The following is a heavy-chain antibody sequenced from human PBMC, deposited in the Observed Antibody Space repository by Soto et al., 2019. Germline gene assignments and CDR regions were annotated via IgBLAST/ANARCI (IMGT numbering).Heavy chain of an antibody. D-gene: IGHD2-8*01. CDR3: ARGQPAQYCTNGVCYGTAGMDV. CDR2: INHSGST. CDR1: GGSFSGYY. V-gene: IGHV4-34*01. Sequence: SETLSLTCAVYGGSFSGYYWSWIRQPPGKGLEWIGEINHSGSTNYNPSLKSRVTISVDTSKNQFSLKLSSVTAADTAVYYCARGQPAQYCTNGVCYGTAGMDVWGQGTTVTVSS. J-gene: IGHJ6*02.